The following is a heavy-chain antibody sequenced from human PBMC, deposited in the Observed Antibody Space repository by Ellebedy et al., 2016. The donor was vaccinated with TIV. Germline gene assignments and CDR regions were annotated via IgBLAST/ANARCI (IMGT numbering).Heavy chain of an antibody. D-gene: IGHD2-8*01. CDR1: GGSISNNNFH. CDR2: IHYDVTT. J-gene: IGHJ4*02. Sequence: MPSETLSLTCTVSGGSISNNNFHWGWIRQSPGKGREWIGIIHYDVTTHYNPSLKTRVTISADTSKNQFSLKLSSVTAADTAVYYCVSYNGGTGSFDYWGQGTLFTVSS. V-gene: IGHV4-39*01. CDR3: VSYNGGTGSFDY.